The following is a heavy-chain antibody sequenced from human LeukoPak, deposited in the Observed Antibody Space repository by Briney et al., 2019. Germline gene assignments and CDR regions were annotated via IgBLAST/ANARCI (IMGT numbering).Heavy chain of an antibody. V-gene: IGHV3-23*01. CDR2: ISGSGGST. D-gene: IGHD6-19*01. Sequence: PGGSLRLSCTASGLTFSNAWMSWVRQAPGKGLEWVSAISGSGGSTYYADSVKGRFTISRDNSKNTLYLQMNSLRAEDTAVYYCAKMSGWYPSSFDYWGQGTLVTVSS. J-gene: IGHJ4*02. CDR1: GLTFSNAW. CDR3: AKMSGWYPSSFDY.